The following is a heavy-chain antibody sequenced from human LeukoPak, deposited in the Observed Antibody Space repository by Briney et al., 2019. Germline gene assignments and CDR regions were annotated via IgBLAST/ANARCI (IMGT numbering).Heavy chain of an antibody. CDR1: GFSFSTYG. J-gene: IGHJ4*02. Sequence: GGSLRLSCAASGFSFSTYGMHWVRQAPGKGLEWVALIWYDESNKYYADSVKGRFTISRDNSKNTLYLEMNSLRAEDTAVYYCARDYYYDSSGYWDYYFDYWGQGTLVSVSS. V-gene: IGHV3-33*01. D-gene: IGHD3-22*01. CDR3: ARDYYYDSSGYWDYYFDY. CDR2: IWYDESNK.